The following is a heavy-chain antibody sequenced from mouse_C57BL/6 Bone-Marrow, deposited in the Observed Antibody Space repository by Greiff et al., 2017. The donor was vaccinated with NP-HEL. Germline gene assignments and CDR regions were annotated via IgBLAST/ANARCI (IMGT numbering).Heavy chain of an antibody. V-gene: IGHV1-26*01. CDR3: ASGYSNPAWFAY. J-gene: IGHJ3*01. Sequence: EVQLQQSGPELVKPGASVKISCKASGYTFTDYDMSWVKQSHGKSLEWIGDINPNNGGTCYNQKFKGKATLTVDKSSSTAYMELRSLTSEDSAVYYCASGYSNPAWFAYWGHGTLVTVSA. CDR2: INPNNGGT. D-gene: IGHD2-5*01. CDR1: GYTFTDYD.